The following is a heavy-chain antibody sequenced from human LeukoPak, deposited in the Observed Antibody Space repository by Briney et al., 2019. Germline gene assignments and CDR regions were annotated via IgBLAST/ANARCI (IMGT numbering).Heavy chain of an antibody. CDR2: FFYSGNT. CDR3: AKLMRHMMEDVLDL. Sequence: SETLSLTCTVSGGSISSGSYYWAWIRQPPGKGLEWIGSFFYSGNTYYNPSLKSRVTISVDTSKNQFSLTLNSVTAADTAVYYCAKLMRHMMEDVLDLWGQGTVVTVSS. V-gene: IGHV4-39*01. CDR1: GGSISSGSYY. J-gene: IGHJ3*01. D-gene: IGHD3-16*01.